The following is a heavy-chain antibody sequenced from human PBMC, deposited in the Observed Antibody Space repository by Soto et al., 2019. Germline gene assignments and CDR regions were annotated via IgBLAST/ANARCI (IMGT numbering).Heavy chain of an antibody. Sequence: SGPTLVNPTQTLTLTCTFSGFSLSTSGMRVSGIRQPPGKALEWLARIDWDDDKFYSTSLKTRLTISKDTSKNQVVLTMTNMDPVDTATYYCARQGIVNWFDPWGQGTLATVSS. V-gene: IGHV2-70*04. CDR2: IDWDDDK. CDR3: ARQGIVNWFDP. CDR1: GFSLSTSGMR. J-gene: IGHJ5*02. D-gene: IGHD3-22*01.